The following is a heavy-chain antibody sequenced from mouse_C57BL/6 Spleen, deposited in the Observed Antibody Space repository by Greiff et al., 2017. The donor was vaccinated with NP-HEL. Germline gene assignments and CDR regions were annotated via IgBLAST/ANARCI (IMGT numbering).Heavy chain of an antibody. Sequence: EVQRVESVAELVRPGASVKLSCTASGFNIKNTYMHWVQQRPEQGLEWIGRIDPANGNTKYAPKFQGKATITADTSSNTAYLQLSSLTSEDTAIYYCARWIYDGYHFDVWGTGTTVTVSS. J-gene: IGHJ1*03. CDR1: GFNIKNTY. CDR2: IDPANGNT. CDR3: ARWIYDGYHFDV. V-gene: IGHV14-3*01. D-gene: IGHD2-3*01.